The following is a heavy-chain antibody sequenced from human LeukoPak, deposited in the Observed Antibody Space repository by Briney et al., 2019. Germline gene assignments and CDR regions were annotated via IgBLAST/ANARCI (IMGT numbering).Heavy chain of an antibody. CDR2: ISSSSSYI. J-gene: IGHJ4*02. Sequence: GGSLRLSCVASGFTFSSYSMNWVRQAPGKGLEWVSSISSSSSYIYYADSVKGRFTISRDNAKNSLYLQMNSLRAEDTAVYYCARRIVVVPAAMIWDYWGQGTLVTVSS. V-gene: IGHV3-21*06. CDR1: GFTFSSYS. D-gene: IGHD2-2*01. CDR3: ARRIVVVPAAMIWDY.